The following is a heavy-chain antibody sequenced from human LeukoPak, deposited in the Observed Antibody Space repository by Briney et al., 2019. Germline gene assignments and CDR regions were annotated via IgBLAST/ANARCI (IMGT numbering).Heavy chain of an antibody. V-gene: IGHV1-18*01. CDR3: ARNAPWNYYDAFDI. Sequence: ASVKVSCKASGYTFTSYGISWVRQAPGQGLEWMGWINTYNGNTKYAQRLQGRVTMTTDISTTTAYMDLRSLRSDDTAVFYCARNAPWNYYDAFDIWGQGTMVFVSS. D-gene: IGHD1-7*01. CDR2: INTYNGNT. J-gene: IGHJ3*02. CDR1: GYTFTSYG.